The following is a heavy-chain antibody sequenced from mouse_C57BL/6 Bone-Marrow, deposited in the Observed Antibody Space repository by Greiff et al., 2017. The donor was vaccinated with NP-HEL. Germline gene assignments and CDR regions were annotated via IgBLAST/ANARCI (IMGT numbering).Heavy chain of an antibody. J-gene: IGHJ2*01. CDR2: IWWDDDK. Sequence: QVTLNVCGPGILQPSQTLSLTCSFSGFSLSTFGMGVGWIRQPSGKGLEWLAHIWWDDDKYYNPALKSRLTISKDTSKNQVFLKIANVDTADTATYYCARINPLRRGDYFDYWGQGTTLTVSS. CDR1: GFSLSTFGMG. V-gene: IGHV8-8*01. D-gene: IGHD2-12*01. CDR3: ARINPLRRGDYFDY.